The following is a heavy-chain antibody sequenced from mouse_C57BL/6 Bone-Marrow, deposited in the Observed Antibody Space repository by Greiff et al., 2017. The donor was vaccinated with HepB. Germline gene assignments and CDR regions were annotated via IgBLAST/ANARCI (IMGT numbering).Heavy chain of an antibody. D-gene: IGHD2-5*01. CDR3: ATYYSNYEDY. J-gene: IGHJ2*01. CDR2: ISSGGSYT. V-gene: IGHV5-6*01. Sequence: EVKLQESGGDLVKPGGSLKLSCAASGFTFSSYGMSWVRQTPDKRLEWVATISSGGSYTYYPDSVKGRFTISRDNAKNTLYLQMSSLKSEDTAMYYCATYYSNYEDYWGQGTTLTVSS. CDR1: GFTFSSYG.